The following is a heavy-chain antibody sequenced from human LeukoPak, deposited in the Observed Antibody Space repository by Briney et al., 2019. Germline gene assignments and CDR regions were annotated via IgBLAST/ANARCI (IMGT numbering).Heavy chain of an antibody. D-gene: IGHD3-22*01. CDR3: AKGSYYYDRKGRSFDY. CDR2: ISSSSSTI. CDR1: GFTFSSYS. J-gene: IGHJ4*02. Sequence: GGSLRLSCAASGFTFSSYSMNWVRQAPGKGLEWVSYISSSSSTIYYADSVKGRFTISRDNSKNTLYLQMNSLRAEDTAVYYCAKGSYYYDRKGRSFDYWGQGTLVTVSS. V-gene: IGHV3-48*01.